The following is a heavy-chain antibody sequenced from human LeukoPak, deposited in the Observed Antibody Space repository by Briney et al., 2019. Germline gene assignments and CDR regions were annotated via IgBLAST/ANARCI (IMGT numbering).Heavy chain of an antibody. Sequence: GGSLRLSCAASGFAVSSNYMSWVRQAPGKGLEWVSVIYSGGSTYYADAVKGRSTISRDNSKNTLYLQMNSLRVEDTAIYYCAKEPTLTATIYGYFEYWGQGTLVTVSS. D-gene: IGHD4-17*01. CDR3: AKEPTLTATIYGYFEY. V-gene: IGHV3-53*01. J-gene: IGHJ4*02. CDR1: GFAVSSNY. CDR2: IYSGGST.